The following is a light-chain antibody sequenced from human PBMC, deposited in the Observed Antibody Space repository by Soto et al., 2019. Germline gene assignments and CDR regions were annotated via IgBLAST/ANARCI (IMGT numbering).Light chain of an antibody. CDR1: SSDVGGYKY. CDR3: SSYAGSSTFNV. V-gene: IGLV2-8*01. Sequence: QAVLTQPPSASGSPGQSVTISCTGTSSDVGGYKYVSWYQQHPGKAPKLIIYDVTKRPSGVPDRFSGSKSGNTASLTVSGLQADDEADYYCSSYAGSSTFNVFGAGTKLTVL. CDR2: DVT. J-gene: IGLJ1*01.